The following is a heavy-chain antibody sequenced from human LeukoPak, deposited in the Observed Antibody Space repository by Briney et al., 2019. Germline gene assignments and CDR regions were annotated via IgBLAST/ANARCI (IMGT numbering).Heavy chain of an antibody. Sequence: SETLSLTCTVSGGSIGSGSYYWSWIRQPAGKGLEWIGRIYTSGSTNYNPSLKSRVTISVDTSKNQFSLKLSSVTAADTAVYYCARKAAARTNWFDPWGQGTLVTVSS. CDR2: IYTSGST. CDR3: ARKAAARTNWFDP. D-gene: IGHD6-13*01. V-gene: IGHV4-61*02. CDR1: GGSIGSGSYY. J-gene: IGHJ5*02.